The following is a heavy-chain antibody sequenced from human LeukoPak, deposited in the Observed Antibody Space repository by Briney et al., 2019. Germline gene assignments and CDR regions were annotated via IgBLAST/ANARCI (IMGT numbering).Heavy chain of an antibody. D-gene: IGHD2-15*01. J-gene: IGHJ3*02. CDR1: GVTFSNYA. V-gene: IGHV3-33*01. CDR3: ARGAYCSGSRCPGAFDI. CDR2: IWDDGSNE. Sequence: GGSLRLSCAASGVTFSNYAMYWVRQAPGQGLEWVAVIWDDGSNEYYADTVKGRVTISRDNSKNALYLQVNSLRAEDTAVYYCARGAYCSGSRCPGAFDIWGQGTMVTVSS.